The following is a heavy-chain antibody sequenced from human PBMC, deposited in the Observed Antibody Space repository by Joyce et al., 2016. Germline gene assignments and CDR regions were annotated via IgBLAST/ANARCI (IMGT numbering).Heavy chain of an antibody. Sequence: QLVQSGPEVRKPATSVKVSCKPSGFIFNSAAVHWVRQAPGQRLEWIGWIAFGSGNKKYAQNFQQRVTFIRDVSTSTAYMELTSLRSEDTAVYYCATDRVGALSPWGPGTLVTVSS. CDR3: ATDRVGALSP. CDR2: IAFGSGNK. V-gene: IGHV1-58*01. J-gene: IGHJ4*02. D-gene: IGHD1-26*01. CDR1: GFIFNSAA.